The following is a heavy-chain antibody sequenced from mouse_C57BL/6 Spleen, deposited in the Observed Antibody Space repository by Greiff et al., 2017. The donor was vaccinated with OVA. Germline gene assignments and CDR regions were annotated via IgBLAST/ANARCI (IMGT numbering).Heavy chain of an antibody. Sequence: QVQLKQSGAELVKPGASVKISCKASGYAFSSYWMNWVKQRPGKGLEWIGQIYPGDGDTNYNGKFKGKATLTADKSSSTAYMQLSSLTSEDSAVYFCARSLITTVDYFDYWGQGTTLTVSS. J-gene: IGHJ2*01. CDR2: IYPGDGDT. V-gene: IGHV1-80*01. D-gene: IGHD1-1*01. CDR3: ARSLITTVDYFDY. CDR1: GYAFSSYW.